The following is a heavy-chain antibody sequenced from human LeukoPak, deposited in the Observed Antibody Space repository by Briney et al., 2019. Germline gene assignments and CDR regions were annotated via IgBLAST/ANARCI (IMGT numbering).Heavy chain of an antibody. J-gene: IGHJ4*02. CDR3: TRVFAGDEYSSSGY. D-gene: IGHD6-13*01. V-gene: IGHV3-74*01. CDR1: GFTFSRYY. Sequence: PGGSLRLSCAASGFTFSRYYMHWVRQAPGKGLVWVSRINSDGSGTTYADSVKGRFTASRDNAKNTLYLQMNSLRVEDTAMYYCTRVFAGDEYSSSGYWGQGTLVTVSS. CDR2: INSDGSGT.